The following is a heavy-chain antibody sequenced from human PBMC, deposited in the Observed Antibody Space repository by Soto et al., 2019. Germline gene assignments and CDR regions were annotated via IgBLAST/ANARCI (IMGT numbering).Heavy chain of an antibody. CDR3: AREHDSSGYCAPFDY. V-gene: IGHV1-69*08. CDR2: IIPILGIA. J-gene: IGHJ4*02. Sequence: QVQLVQSGAEVKKPGSSVKVSCKASGGTFSSYTISWVRQAPGQGLEWMGRIIPILGIANYAQKFQGRVTSTADKSTSTGYMELSSRRSEDTAVYFCAREHDSSGYCAPFDYWGQGTMVTVSS. D-gene: IGHD3-22*01. CDR1: GGTFSSYT.